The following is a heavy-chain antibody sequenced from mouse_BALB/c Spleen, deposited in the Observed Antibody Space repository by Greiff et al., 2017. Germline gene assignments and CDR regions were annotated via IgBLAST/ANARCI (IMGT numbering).Heavy chain of an antibody. CDR1: GFTFNDYY. D-gene: IGHD2-2*01. CDR2: IDPENGNT. J-gene: IGHJ4*01. Sequence: EVQLQQSGAELVRPGALVKLSCKASGFTFNDYYMHWVKQRPEQGLEWIGWIDPENGNTIYDPKFQGKASITADTSSNTAYLQLSSLTSEDTAVYYCARGYNYAMDYWGQGTSVTVSS. CDR3: ARGYNYAMDY. V-gene: IGHV14-1*02.